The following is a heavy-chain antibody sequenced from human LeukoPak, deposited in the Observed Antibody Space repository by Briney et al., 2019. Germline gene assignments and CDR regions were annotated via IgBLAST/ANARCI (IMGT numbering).Heavy chain of an antibody. Sequence: GRSLRLSCAASGFTFSSYGMHWVGQAPGKGLEWVAVIWYDGSNKYYADSVKGRFTISRDNSKNTLYLQMNSLRAEDTAVYYCARDPRILTGYYKGGWFDPWGQGTLVTVSS. CDR3: ARDPRILTGYYKGGWFDP. CDR1: GFTFSSYG. J-gene: IGHJ5*02. V-gene: IGHV3-33*01. CDR2: IWYDGSNK. D-gene: IGHD3-9*01.